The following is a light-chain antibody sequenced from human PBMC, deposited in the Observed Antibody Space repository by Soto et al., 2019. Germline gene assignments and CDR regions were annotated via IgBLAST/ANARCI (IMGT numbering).Light chain of an antibody. V-gene: IGLV2-14*01. J-gene: IGLJ1*01. Sequence: QSALTQPASVSGSPGQSITISCTGTSSDDGGYNYVSWYQQHPGNAPKLMIYDVSNRPSVVSNRFSVSKSGNTASLTISGLQAEDEADYYCSSYTSISTRVFGTGTKLTVL. CDR3: SSYTSISTRV. CDR1: SSDDGGYNY. CDR2: DVS.